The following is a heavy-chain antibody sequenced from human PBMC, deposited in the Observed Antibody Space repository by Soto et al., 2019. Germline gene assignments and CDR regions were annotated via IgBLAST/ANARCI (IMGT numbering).Heavy chain of an antibody. CDR2: ISYDGSNK. CDR1: GFSVSAYT. D-gene: IGHD5-12*01. CDR3: ARDGEMATTYYYYGMDV. V-gene: IGHV3-30-3*01. Sequence: PGGSLRLSCAASGFSVSAYTVHWVRQAPGKGLEWVAVISYDGSNKYYADSVKGRFTISRDNSKNTLYLQMNSLRAEDTAVYYCARDGEMATTYYYYGMDVWGQGTTVTVSS. J-gene: IGHJ6*02.